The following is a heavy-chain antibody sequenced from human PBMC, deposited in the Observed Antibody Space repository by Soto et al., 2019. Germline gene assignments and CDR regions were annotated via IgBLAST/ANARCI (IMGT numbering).Heavy chain of an antibody. J-gene: IGHJ5*02. CDR2: IKSKTDGGTT. CDR1: GFTFSNAW. D-gene: IGHD4-17*01. CDR3: TPHATVGSWFDP. Sequence: EVQLVESGGGLVKPGGSLRLSCAASGFTFSNAWMSWVRQAPGKGLEWVGRIKSKTDGGTTDYAAPVKGRFTISRDDSKNTLYLQMNSLKTEDTAVYYCTPHATVGSWFDPWGQGTLVTVSS. V-gene: IGHV3-15*07.